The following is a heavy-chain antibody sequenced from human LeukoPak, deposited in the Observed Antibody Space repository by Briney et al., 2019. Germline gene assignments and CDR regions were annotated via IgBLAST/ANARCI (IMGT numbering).Heavy chain of an antibody. J-gene: IGHJ5*02. CDR1: GGSITSNHYY. CDR2: ISYGGST. D-gene: IGHD4-23*01. V-gene: IGHV4-39*01. CDR3: ATSPGADYGGDHWFDP. Sequence: PSETLSLTCTVSGGSITSNHYYWGWIRQPPGKGLEWIGSISYGGSTLYNPSLKSRVTMSVDTSKNQFSLKLRSVTATDTAVYHCATSPGADYGGDHWFDPWGQGTLVTVSS.